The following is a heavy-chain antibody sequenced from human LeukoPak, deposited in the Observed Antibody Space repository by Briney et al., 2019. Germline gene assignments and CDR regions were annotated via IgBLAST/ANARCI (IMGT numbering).Heavy chain of an antibody. Sequence: PSETLSLTCTVSGDSISSSSYYWGWTRQPPGKGLEWIGSIFYSGSTYYNPSPKSRVTISVDTSKNQFSLKLSSVTAADTAVYYCARGGYYSSRRLDYWGQGTLVTVSS. V-gene: IGHV4-39*01. CDR2: IFYSGST. J-gene: IGHJ4*02. CDR3: ARGGYYSSRRLDY. D-gene: IGHD6-13*01. CDR1: GDSISSSSYY.